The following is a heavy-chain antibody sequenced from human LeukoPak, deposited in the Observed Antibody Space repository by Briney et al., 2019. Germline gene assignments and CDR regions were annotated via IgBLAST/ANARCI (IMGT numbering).Heavy chain of an antibody. J-gene: IGHJ4*02. CDR2: IYYSGST. V-gene: IGHV4-39*07. Sequence: SSETLSLTCTVSGGSISSSSYYWGWIRQPPGKGLEWIGSIYYSGSTYYNPSLKSRVTISVDTSKNQFSLKLSSVTAADTAVYYCARDKPIYTDWGQGTLVTVSS. CDR1: GGSISSSSYY. D-gene: IGHD3-3*01. CDR3: ARDKPIYTD.